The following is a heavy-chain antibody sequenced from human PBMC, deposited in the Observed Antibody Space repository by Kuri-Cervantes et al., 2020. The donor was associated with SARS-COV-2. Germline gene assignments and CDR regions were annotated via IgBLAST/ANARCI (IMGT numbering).Heavy chain of an antibody. CDR1: GFTFDDYG. D-gene: IGHD3-3*01. V-gene: IGHV3-20*04. CDR3: AKDGLRVVEEWLPFDY. J-gene: IGHJ4*02. Sequence: GGSLRLSCAASGFTFDDYGMSWVRQAPGKGLEWVSGINWNGGSTGYADSVKGRFTISRDNSKNTLYLQMNSLRAEDTAVYYCAKDGLRVVEEWLPFDYWGQGTLVTVSS. CDR2: INWNGGST.